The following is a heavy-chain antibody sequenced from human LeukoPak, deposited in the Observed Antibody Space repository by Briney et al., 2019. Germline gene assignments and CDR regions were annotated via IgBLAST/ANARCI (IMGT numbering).Heavy chain of an antibody. V-gene: IGHV3-23*01. CDR2: ISGSGGST. Sequence: GGSLRLSCAASGFTFSSYAMSWVRQAPGKGLEWVSAISGSGGSTYYADSVKGRFTISRDNSNSTLYLQMISLRAEDTAAYYCARGEIGYYFGYWGQGTPVTVSS. CDR1: GFTFSSYA. D-gene: IGHD5-24*01. J-gene: IGHJ4*02. CDR3: ARGEIGYYFGY.